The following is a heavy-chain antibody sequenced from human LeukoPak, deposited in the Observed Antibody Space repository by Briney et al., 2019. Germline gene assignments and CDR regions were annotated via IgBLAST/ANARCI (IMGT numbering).Heavy chain of an antibody. J-gene: IGHJ1*01. D-gene: IGHD6-13*01. CDR1: GGSISSSSYY. Sequence: SETLSLTCTVSGGSISSSSYYWGWIRQPPGKGLEWIGSIYYSGSTYYNPSLKSRVAISVDTSKNQFSLKLSSVTAADTAVYYCARAGAAAYAEYFQHWGQGTLVTVSS. CDR3: ARAGAAAYAEYFQH. CDR2: IYYSGST. V-gene: IGHV4-39*07.